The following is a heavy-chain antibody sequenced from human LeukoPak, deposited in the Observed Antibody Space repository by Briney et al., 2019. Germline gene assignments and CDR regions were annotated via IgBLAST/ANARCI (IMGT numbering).Heavy chain of an antibody. CDR2: IYPGDSDT. V-gene: IGHV5-51*01. CDR1: GYSFTTYW. Sequence: GESLKISCKGSGYSFTTYWIAWVRHMPGKGLEWMGIIYPGDSDTRYSPSFQGQVTISADKSISTAYLQWSSLKASDTAMYYCARPPIVGTMGAFDIWGQGTMVTVSS. CDR3: ARPPIVGTMGAFDI. J-gene: IGHJ3*02. D-gene: IGHD1-26*01.